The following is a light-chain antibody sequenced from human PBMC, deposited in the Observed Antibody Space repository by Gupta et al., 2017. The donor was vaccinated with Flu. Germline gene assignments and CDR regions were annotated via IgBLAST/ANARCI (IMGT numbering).Light chain of an antibody. CDR2: GAS. CDR1: QTLDSSF. CDR3: QQYGSSPRT. J-gene: IGKJ1*01. Sequence: EIVLTQSPGTLSLSPGERATLSCRASQTLDSSFLGWYQQKRGQAPRFLIYGASNRAAGIPDSFSGSGSGTEFSLTISRLEPDDFAVYFCQQYGSSPRTFGQGTTVEIK. V-gene: IGKV3-20*01.